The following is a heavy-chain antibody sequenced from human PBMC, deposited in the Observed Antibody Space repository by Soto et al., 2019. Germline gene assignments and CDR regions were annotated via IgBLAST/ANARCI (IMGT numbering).Heavy chain of an antibody. V-gene: IGHV1-8*01. Sequence: QVQLVQSGAEVKKPGASVKVSCKVSGDTFTGYDINWVRQAGGQGLEWMGWMNPSSGNTGYAQKFKDSITMTRNSSLNTAYMELSSLRSEDTAVYYCARAGGGSYCLSWGQGSLVTVSS. D-gene: IGHD3-10*01. CDR3: ARAGGGSYCLS. J-gene: IGHJ5*02. CDR2: MNPSSGNT. CDR1: GDTFTGYD.